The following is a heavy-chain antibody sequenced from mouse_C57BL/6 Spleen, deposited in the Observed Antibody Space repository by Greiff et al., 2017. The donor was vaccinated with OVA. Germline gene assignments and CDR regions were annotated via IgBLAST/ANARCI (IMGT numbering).Heavy chain of an antibody. Sequence: EVQVVESGGGLVKPGGSLKLSCAASRFTFSDYGMHWVRQAPEKGLEWVAYISSGSSTIYYADTVKGRFTISRDNAKNTLFLQMTSLRSEDTAMYYCARGGRDFDYWGQGTTLTVSS. CDR2: ISSGSSTI. D-gene: IGHD3-3*01. CDR3: ARGGRDFDY. V-gene: IGHV5-17*01. CDR1: RFTFSDYG. J-gene: IGHJ2*01.